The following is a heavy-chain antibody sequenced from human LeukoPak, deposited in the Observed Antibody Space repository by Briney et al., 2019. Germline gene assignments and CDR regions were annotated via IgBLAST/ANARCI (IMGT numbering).Heavy chain of an antibody. CDR1: GGSLSSSSYY. CDR2: IYYSGST. D-gene: IGHD5-18*01. Sequence: SETLYLTSTVSGGSLSSSSYYWDWIRQPPGKGLEWIGNIYYSGSTFYNPSLTSRVTISVDTSRKQFSLQLSSVTAADTAVYYCARQGYSYGYIDYWGQGTLVTVSS. CDR3: ARQGYSYGYIDY. J-gene: IGHJ4*02. V-gene: IGHV4-39*01.